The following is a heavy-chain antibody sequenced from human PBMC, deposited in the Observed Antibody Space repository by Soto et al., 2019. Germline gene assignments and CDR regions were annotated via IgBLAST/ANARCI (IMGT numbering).Heavy chain of an antibody. J-gene: IGHJ6*02. CDR2: IIPVFGTA. D-gene: IGHD4-17*01. V-gene: IGHV1-69*14. Sequence: QVQLVQSGAEVKKPGSSVKVSCKASGGSLSNYGISWVRQAPGQGLAWMGGIIPVFGTANYAQKFQGRVTITADKSTNIVYMDVTSLRTEDTAVYYCARGDATKIVVTTYYAMDVWGQGTTVTVSS. CDR1: GGSLSNYG. CDR3: ARGDATKIVVTTYYAMDV.